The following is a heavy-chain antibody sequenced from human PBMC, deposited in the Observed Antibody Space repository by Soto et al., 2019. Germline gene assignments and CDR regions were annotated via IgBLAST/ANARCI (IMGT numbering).Heavy chain of an antibody. CDR3: ARGRSIDDYYYYGMDV. CDR2: ISAYNGNT. V-gene: IGHV1-18*01. D-gene: IGHD6-6*01. J-gene: IGHJ6*02. CDR1: GYTFTSYG. Sequence: QVQLVQSGAEVKKPGASVKVSCKASGYTFTSYGISWVRQAPGQGLEWMGWISAYNGNTNYAQKLQGRVTMTTDTSTSTAYRELRSLRSDDTAVYYCARGRSIDDYYYYGMDVWGQGTTVTVSS.